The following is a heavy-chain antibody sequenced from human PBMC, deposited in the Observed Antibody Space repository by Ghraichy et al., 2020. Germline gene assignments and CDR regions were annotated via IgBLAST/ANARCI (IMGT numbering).Heavy chain of an antibody. CDR2: ITGDGGGT. J-gene: IGHJ6*03. Sequence: GSLRLSCALSGFTFNIFAMTWVRQAPGKGLEWVSAITGDGGGTFYADSVKGRFTISGDKSKNTLYLQMNSLSAEDTAVYYCANVRAGDSSSSGQNYYMDVWGKGTTVTVSS. CDR1: GFTFNIFA. D-gene: IGHD6-6*01. V-gene: IGHV3-23*01. CDR3: ANVRAGDSSSSGQNYYMDV.